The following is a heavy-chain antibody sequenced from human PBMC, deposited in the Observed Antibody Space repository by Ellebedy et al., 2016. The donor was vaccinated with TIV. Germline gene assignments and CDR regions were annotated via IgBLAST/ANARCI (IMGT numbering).Heavy chain of an antibody. J-gene: IGHJ4*02. CDR1: GFTFSSYS. D-gene: IGHD6-13*01. V-gene: IGHV3-21*01. Sequence: PGGSLRLSCAASGFTFSSYSMNWVRQAPGKGLEWFSSISSSNHYIYYAEPVKGRFTISRDNAKNSLYLQMNSLEAEDTAVFYCARELAAAGFFDYWGQGTLVTVSS. CDR3: ARELAAAGFFDY. CDR2: ISSSNHYI.